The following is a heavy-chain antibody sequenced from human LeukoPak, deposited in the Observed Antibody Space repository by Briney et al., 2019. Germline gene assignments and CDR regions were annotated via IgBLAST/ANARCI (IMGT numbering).Heavy chain of an antibody. CDR3: AKGPVAVAGYYFDH. CDR2: ISNSGGST. Sequence: PGGSLRLSCAASGFTFSSYAMSWVRQAPGKGLEWVSAISNSGGSTYNADSVKGRFTISGDNSKNTVFLQMNSLRAEDTAVYYCAKGPVAVAGYYFDHWGQGTLVTVSS. V-gene: IGHV3-23*01. D-gene: IGHD6-19*01. J-gene: IGHJ4*02. CDR1: GFTFSSYA.